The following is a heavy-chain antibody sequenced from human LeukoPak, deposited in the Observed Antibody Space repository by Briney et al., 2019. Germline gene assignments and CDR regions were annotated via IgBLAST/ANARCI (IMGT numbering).Heavy chain of an antibody. J-gene: IGHJ4*02. Sequence: GRSLRLSCAASGFTFSSYAVHWVRQAPGKGLEWVGVIRNDGSDQYYADSVKGRFTISRDNSKNTLYLQMNSLRAEDTAVYYCAREFGHDRWYFDYWGQGALVTVSS. CDR2: IRNDGSDQ. V-gene: IGHV3-30*04. CDR3: AREFGHDRWYFDY. CDR1: GFTFSSYA. D-gene: IGHD5-12*01.